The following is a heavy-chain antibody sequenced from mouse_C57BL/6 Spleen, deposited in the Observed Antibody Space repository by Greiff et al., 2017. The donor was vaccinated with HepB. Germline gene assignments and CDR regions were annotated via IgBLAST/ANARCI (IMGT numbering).Heavy chain of an antibody. CDR1: GYTFTSYW. Sequence: QVQLQQPGAELVRPGSSVKLSCKASGYTFTSYWMDWVKQRPGQGLEWIGNIYPSDSDTHYNQKFKDKATLTVDKSSSTAYRQLSSLTSEDSAVYYCARKGNWDGDPLDYWGQGTTLTVSS. V-gene: IGHV1-61*01. D-gene: IGHD4-1*01. J-gene: IGHJ2*01. CDR3: ARKGNWDGDPLDY. CDR2: IYPSDSDT.